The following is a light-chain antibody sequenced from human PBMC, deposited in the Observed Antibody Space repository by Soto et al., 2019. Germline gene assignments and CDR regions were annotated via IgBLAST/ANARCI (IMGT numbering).Light chain of an antibody. J-gene: IGLJ2*01. CDR1: SSDVGSYNL. V-gene: IGLV2-23*02. CDR2: EVT. Sequence: QSALTQPASVSGSPGQSITISCTGTSSDVGSYNLVSWYQQHPGKAPKLMIYEVTKRPSGVSDRFSGSKSASTASLTISGLQAEDEADYYWCSYAGSTTLVFGGGTQLTVL. CDR3: CSYAGSTTLV.